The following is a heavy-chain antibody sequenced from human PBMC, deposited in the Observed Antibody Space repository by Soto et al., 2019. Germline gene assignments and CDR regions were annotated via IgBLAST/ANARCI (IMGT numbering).Heavy chain of an antibody. CDR3: AKGVVRYSSSYALDY. Sequence: PGGSLRFSCAASGFTFSSYAMSWVRQAPGKGLEWVSAISDSGGSTYYADSVKGRFTISRDNSKNTLYLQMNSLRAEDTAVYYCAKGVVRYSSSYALDYWGQGTLVTVSS. J-gene: IGHJ4*02. CDR1: GFTFSSYA. D-gene: IGHD6-6*01. V-gene: IGHV3-23*01. CDR2: ISDSGGST.